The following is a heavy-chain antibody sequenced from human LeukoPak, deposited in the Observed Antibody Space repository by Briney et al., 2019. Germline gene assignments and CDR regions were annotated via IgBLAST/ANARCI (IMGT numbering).Heavy chain of an antibody. CDR3: VLGSPFDY. CDR2: ISSSSRSI. V-gene: IGHV3-48*02. CDR1: GFTFSSYE. Sequence: GGSLRLSCAASGFTFSSYEMNWVRQAPWKGLEWVSYISSSSRSIYYADSVKGRFTISRDNANNSLSLQMNSLRDEDTAVYYCVLGSPFDYWGQGTLVTVSS. J-gene: IGHJ4*02. D-gene: IGHD3-10*01.